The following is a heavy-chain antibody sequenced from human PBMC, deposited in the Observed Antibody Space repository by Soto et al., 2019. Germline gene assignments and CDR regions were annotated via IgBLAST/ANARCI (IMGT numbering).Heavy chain of an antibody. D-gene: IGHD2-2*02. CDR3: ARDGGCSSTSCYTRNGMDV. CDR2: IIPIFGTA. CDR1: GGTXSSYA. Sequence: SVKVSCKASGGTXSSYAISWVRQAPGQGLEWMGGIIPIFGTANYAQKFQGRVTITADKSTSTAYMELSSLRSEDTAVYYCARDGGCSSTSCYTRNGMDVWGQGTTVTVSS. V-gene: IGHV1-69*06. J-gene: IGHJ6*02.